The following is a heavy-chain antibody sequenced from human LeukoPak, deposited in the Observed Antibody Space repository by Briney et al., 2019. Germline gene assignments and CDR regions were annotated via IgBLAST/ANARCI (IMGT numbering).Heavy chain of an antibody. CDR1: GGSISSYY. CDR2: IYYSGST. Sequence: SETLSLTCTVSGGSISSYYWSWIRQPPGKGLEWMGYIYYSGSTNYNPSLKSRVTISVATSKNQFSLRLSSVTAADTAVYYCARAEWELPDYYYYMDAWGKGTTVTVSS. J-gene: IGHJ6*03. D-gene: IGHD1-26*01. V-gene: IGHV4-59*01. CDR3: ARAEWELPDYYYYMDA.